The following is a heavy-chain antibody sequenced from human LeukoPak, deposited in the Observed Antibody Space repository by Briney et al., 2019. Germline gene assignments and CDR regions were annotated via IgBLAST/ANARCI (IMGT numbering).Heavy chain of an antibody. D-gene: IGHD6-19*01. CDR3: ARAPSPDPVADRSDY. CDR1: GGSFSGYY. Sequence: PSETLSLTCAVYGGSFSGYYWSWIRQPPGKGLEWIGEINHSGSTNYNPSLKSRVTISVDTSKNQFSLKLSSVTAADTAVYYCARAPSPDPVADRSDYWGQGTLVTVSS. CDR2: INHSGST. J-gene: IGHJ4*02. V-gene: IGHV4-34*01.